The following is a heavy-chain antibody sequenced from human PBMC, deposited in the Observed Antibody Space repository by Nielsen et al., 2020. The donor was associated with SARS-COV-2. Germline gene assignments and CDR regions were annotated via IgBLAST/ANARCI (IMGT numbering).Heavy chain of an antibody. Sequence: GGSLRLSCAASGFMFSLYGMHWVRQAPGKGLEWVAFISYDGSDKNYANSVKGRFTFSRDNSKNTLYLQMNSLRAEDTALYYCATLSRGPNYGMDVWGQGTTVTVSS. CDR1: GFMFSLYG. CDR2: ISYDGSDK. V-gene: IGHV3-30*02. CDR3: ATLSRGPNYGMDV. J-gene: IGHJ6*02.